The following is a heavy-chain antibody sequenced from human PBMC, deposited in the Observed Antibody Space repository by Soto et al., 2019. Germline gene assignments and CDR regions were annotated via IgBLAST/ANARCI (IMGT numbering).Heavy chain of an antibody. CDR2: IYYSGST. D-gene: IGHD6-6*01. CDR1: GDSISSSSYY. Sequence: SETLSLTCTVSGDSISSSSYYWGWIRQPPGKGLEWIGNIYYSGSTYYNPSLKSRVTISVDTSKNQFSLKLSSVTAADTAVYYCARHRVVGEQLDDSWGQGTLVTVSS. V-gene: IGHV4-39*01. J-gene: IGHJ4*02. CDR3: ARHRVVGEQLDDS.